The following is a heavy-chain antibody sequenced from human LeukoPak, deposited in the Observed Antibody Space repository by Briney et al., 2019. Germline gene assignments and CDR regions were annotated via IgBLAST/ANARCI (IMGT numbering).Heavy chain of an antibody. CDR1: EFTFSTYW. CDR2: IKSDGST. Sequence: GGSLRLSCAASEFTFSTYWMHWVRQAPGKGLVWVSRIKSDGSTNYADSVKGRFTISRDNAKNTLSLQMNSLRPEDTGVYYCARAPSEIGGYYPEYFRHWGKGTLVTVSS. J-gene: IGHJ1*01. D-gene: IGHD3-22*01. CDR3: ARAPSEIGGYYPEYFRH. V-gene: IGHV3-74*01.